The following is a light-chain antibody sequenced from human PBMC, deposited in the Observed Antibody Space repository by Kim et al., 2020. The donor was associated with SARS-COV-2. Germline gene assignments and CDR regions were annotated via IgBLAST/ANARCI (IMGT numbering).Light chain of an antibody. CDR2: GAS. CDR1: QSVSNN. V-gene: IGKV3-15*01. Sequence: VSPGERATLSCRASQSVSNNLAWYQYKPGQAPRLLIYGASTRATGIPVRFSGSGSGTDFTLTISSLQSEDFAVYCCQQYNNWPGTFGQGTKVDIK. J-gene: IGKJ1*01. CDR3: QQYNNWPGT.